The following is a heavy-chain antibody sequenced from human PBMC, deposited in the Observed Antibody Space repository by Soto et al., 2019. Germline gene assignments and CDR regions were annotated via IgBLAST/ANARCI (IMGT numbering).Heavy chain of an antibody. J-gene: IGHJ6*02. CDR1: GFTFSSYG. Sequence: GGSLRLSCAASGFTFSSYGMHWVRQAPGKGLEWVAVIWYDGSNKYYADSVKGRFTISRDNSKNTLYLQMNSLRAEDTAVYYCARRGGYDQVYYYYYGMDVWGQGTTVTVSS. CDR2: IWYDGSNK. V-gene: IGHV3-33*01. CDR3: ARRGGYDQVYYYYYGMDV. D-gene: IGHD5-12*01.